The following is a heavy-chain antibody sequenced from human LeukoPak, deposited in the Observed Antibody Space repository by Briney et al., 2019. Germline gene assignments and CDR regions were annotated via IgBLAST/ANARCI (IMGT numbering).Heavy chain of an antibody. CDR3: TRTRDYFATTRYFDY. J-gene: IGHJ4*02. CDR1: GYMLSSYY. V-gene: IGHV1-18*01. D-gene: IGHD1-26*01. Sequence: ASVKVSCKASGYMLSSYYMTWVRQAPGQGLEWMGWISGYNAKTNYAQKFQGRVTMTTDTSTRTAYLELRSLSSDDTAVYYCTRTRDYFATTRYFDYWGQGTLVTVSS. CDR2: ISGYNAKT.